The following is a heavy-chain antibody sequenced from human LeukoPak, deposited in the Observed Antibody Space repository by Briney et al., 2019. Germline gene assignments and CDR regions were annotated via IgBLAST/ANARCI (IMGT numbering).Heavy chain of an antibody. V-gene: IGHV4-59*02. Sequence: SETLSLTCAVSGGSVSGYYWSWVRQFPGRRLEWIGYIHYSGRTNYNPSLKSRITLSLEASSNQISLELKSVTSADTALYYCVRDSGYSSSWYLIDDDFDIWGQGTMVIVSA. D-gene: IGHD6-13*01. CDR3: VRDSGYSSSWYLIDDDFDI. CDR1: GGSVSGYY. CDR2: IHYSGRT. J-gene: IGHJ3*02.